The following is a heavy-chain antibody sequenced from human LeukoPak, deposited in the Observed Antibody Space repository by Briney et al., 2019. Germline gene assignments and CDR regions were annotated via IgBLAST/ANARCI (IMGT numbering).Heavy chain of an antibody. Sequence: GGSLRLSCVASGFTFSTYALSWVRQAPGKGLEWVSAITKTGGTTYYTDSVKGRFTISRDNAKNSLYLQMNSLRAEDTAVYYCAFNSGYSSAWSPDYWGQGTLVTVSS. J-gene: IGHJ4*02. D-gene: IGHD6-19*01. V-gene: IGHV3-23*01. CDR3: AFNSGYSSAWSPDY. CDR1: GFTFSTYA. CDR2: ITKTGGTT.